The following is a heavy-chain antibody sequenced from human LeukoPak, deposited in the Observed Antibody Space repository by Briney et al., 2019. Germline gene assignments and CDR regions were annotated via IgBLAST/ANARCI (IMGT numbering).Heavy chain of an antibody. CDR2: IIPISGTA. J-gene: IGHJ6*03. V-gene: IGHV1-69*06. D-gene: IGHD5-12*01. CDR1: GGTLSSYA. Sequence: ASVKASCKASGGTLSSYAISWVRQAPGQGLQWMGGIIPISGTANYAQKFQGRVTITADKSTSTAYMELSSLRSEDTAVYYCARGYSGYDDDYYYYYMDVWGKGTTVTVSS. CDR3: ARGYSGYDDDYYYYYMDV.